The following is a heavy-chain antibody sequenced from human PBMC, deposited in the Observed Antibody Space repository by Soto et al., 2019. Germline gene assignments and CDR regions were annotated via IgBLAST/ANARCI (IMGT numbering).Heavy chain of an antibody. V-gene: IGHV1-2*04. Sequence: QVQLVQSGAEVKKPGASVKVSCKASGYTFTGYYMHWVRQAPGQGLEWMGWINPNSGGTNYAQKFQGWGTMTRDTSISTAYMELSRLRSDDTAVYYCARENRPIYGVVITYGMDVWGQGTTVTVSS. CDR2: INPNSGGT. D-gene: IGHD3-3*01. CDR3: ARENRPIYGVVITYGMDV. CDR1: GYTFTGYY. J-gene: IGHJ6*02.